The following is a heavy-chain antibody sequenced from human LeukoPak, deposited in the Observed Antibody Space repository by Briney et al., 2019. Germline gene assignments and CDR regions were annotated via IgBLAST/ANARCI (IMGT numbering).Heavy chain of an antibody. CDR3: VHSSSWYLKSYFDY. CDR1: GFTFSSYA. J-gene: IGHJ4*02. CDR2: ISGSGGST. V-gene: IGHV3-23*01. Sequence: PGGSLRLSCAASGFTFSSYAMSWVRQAPGKGLEWVSAISGSGGSTYYADSVKGRFTISRDNSKNTLYLQMNSLRAEDTAVYYCVHSSSWYLKSYFDYWGQGTLVTISS. D-gene: IGHD6-13*01.